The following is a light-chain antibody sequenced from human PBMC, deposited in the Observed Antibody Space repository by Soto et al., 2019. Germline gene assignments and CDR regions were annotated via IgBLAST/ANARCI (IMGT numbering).Light chain of an antibody. Sequence: EIVLTQSPATLSLSPGERATLSCRASQSVSSYLAWYQQKPGQAPRLLIYDASNRATGIPARFSGSGSGTAFTLTISSLEPEDFAVYYCQQRSNSFTFGGGTKVEIK. CDR3: QQRSNSFT. CDR1: QSVSSY. J-gene: IGKJ4*01. CDR2: DAS. V-gene: IGKV3-11*01.